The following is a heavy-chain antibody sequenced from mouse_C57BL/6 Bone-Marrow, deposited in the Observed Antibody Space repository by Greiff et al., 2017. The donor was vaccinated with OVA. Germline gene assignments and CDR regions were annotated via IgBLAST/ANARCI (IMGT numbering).Heavy chain of an antibody. CDR2: ISSGGSYT. J-gene: IGHJ3*01. Sequence: VQLKESGGDLVKPGGSLKLSCAASGFTFSSYGMSWVRQTPDKRLEWVATISSGGSYTYYPASVKGRFTISRDNAKNTLYLQMSSLKSEDTAMYYCARITTVVDSWFAYWGQGTLVTVSA. V-gene: IGHV5-6*01. CDR1: GFTFSSYG. D-gene: IGHD1-1*01. CDR3: ARITTVVDSWFAY.